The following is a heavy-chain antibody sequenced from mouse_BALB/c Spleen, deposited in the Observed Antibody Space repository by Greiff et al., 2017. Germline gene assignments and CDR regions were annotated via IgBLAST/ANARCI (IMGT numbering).Heavy chain of an antibody. V-gene: IGHV5-17*02. CDR3: ARKRDFDY. CDR2: ISSGSSTI. J-gene: IGHJ2*01. Sequence: EVKLVESGGGLVKPGGSLKLSCAASGFTFSSFGMHWVRQAPEKGLEWVAYISSGSSTIYYADTVKGRFTISRDNPKNTLFLQMTSLRSEDTAMYYCARKRDFDYWGQGTTLTVSS. CDR1: GFTFSSFG.